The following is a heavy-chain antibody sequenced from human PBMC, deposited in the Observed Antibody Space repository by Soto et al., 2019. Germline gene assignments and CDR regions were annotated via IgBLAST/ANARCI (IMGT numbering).Heavy chain of an antibody. CDR1: GGTFSSYT. CDR3: ARDGLNDFWSGRKGFDY. J-gene: IGHJ4*02. V-gene: IGHV1-69*04. CDR2: IIPILGIA. D-gene: IGHD3-3*01. Sequence: GASVKLSCKACGGTFSSYTISWVRQAPGQGLEWMGRIIPILGIANYAQKFQGRVTITADKSTSTAYMELSSLRSEDTAVYYCARDGLNDFWSGRKGFDYWGQGTLVTVSS.